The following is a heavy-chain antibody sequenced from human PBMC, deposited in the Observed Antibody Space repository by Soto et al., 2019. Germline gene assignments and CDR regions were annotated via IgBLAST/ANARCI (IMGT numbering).Heavy chain of an antibody. Sequence: GGSLRLSCAASGFTFSRHWMSWLRQAPGKGLEWVANINEDGGDKYYVDSVKGRFTISRDNAKNSLYLQMSSLRVEDTAVYYCARDGGQLEDHFDYWGQGTTVTVSS. CDR3: ARDGGQLEDHFDY. CDR2: INEDGGDK. CDR1: GFTFSRHW. V-gene: IGHV3-7*01. D-gene: IGHD6-6*01. J-gene: IGHJ4*02.